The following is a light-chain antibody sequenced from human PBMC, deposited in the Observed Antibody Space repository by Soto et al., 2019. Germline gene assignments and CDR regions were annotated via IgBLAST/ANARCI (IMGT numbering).Light chain of an antibody. Sequence: EIVLTQSPGTLSLSPGERATLSCRASQSVSSNYLAWYQQKPGQAPRLLIYGISTRATGIPDRFSGSGSGIDFTLTISRLEPEDFAVYYCQQYGSYPLTFGGGTKVEIK. V-gene: IGKV3-20*01. CDR1: QSVSSNY. CDR2: GIS. CDR3: QQYGSYPLT. J-gene: IGKJ4*01.